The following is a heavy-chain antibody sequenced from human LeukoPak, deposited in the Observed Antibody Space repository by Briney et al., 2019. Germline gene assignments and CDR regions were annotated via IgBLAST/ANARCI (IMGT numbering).Heavy chain of an antibody. J-gene: IGHJ4*02. D-gene: IGHD3-10*01. V-gene: IGHV4-4*02. CDR1: GGSISSGHW. CDR2: IYHTGTA. Sequence: PSETLSLTCAVSGGSISSGHWWSWVRQPPGRGLEWIGEIYHTGTAYYNPSLRTRVTISVDKSNNQFSLKLSSATAADTAVYYCASGLFYFGSKAWYFDYWGQGALVTVSS. CDR3: ASGLFYFGSKAWYFDY.